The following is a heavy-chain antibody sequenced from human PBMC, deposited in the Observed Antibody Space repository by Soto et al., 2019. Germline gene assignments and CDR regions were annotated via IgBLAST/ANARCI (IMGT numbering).Heavy chain of an antibody. CDR1: GFTFSTFG. Sequence: GGSLRLSCAASGFTFSTFGMHWVRQAPGKGLEWVAVISFDGSNKYYADSVKGRFTISRDNSENTLYLQMNSVRAEDTAVYYCASHCSTITCYSSGGYVPIWGQGTLVTVSS. D-gene: IGHD2-15*01. CDR2: ISFDGSNK. J-gene: IGHJ4*02. V-gene: IGHV3-30*03. CDR3: ASHCSTITCYSSGGYVPI.